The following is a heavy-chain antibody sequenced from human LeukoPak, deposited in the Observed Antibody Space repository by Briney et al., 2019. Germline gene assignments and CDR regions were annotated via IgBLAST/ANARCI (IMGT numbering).Heavy chain of an antibody. V-gene: IGHV3-7*03. CDR1: GFTFSYYS. CDR3: AKANYQLLAPNHPYGLDV. CDR2: IKQDGSEK. Sequence: GGSLRLSCAASGFTFSYYSMNWVRQAPGKGLEWVANIKQDGSEKYYVDSVKGRFTISRDNAKNSLYLQMNSLRVEDTALYYCAKANYQLLAPNHPYGLDVWGQGTTVTVSS. D-gene: IGHD2-2*01. J-gene: IGHJ6*02.